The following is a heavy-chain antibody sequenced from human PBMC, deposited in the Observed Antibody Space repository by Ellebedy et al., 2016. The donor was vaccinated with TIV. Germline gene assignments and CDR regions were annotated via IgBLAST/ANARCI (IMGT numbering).Heavy chain of an antibody. Sequence: PGGSLRLSCAASGFTFGCCAMSWVRQAPGIGLEWVSAIGDDAVATHYADSVKGRFTISRDNFGNMLYLQMNSLGAEDTAVYYCAREGGTYYSAHFDQWGQGTPVTVSS. CDR1: GFTFGCCA. J-gene: IGHJ4*02. D-gene: IGHD1-26*01. CDR3: AREGGTYYSAHFDQ. V-gene: IGHV3-23*01. CDR2: IGDDAVAT.